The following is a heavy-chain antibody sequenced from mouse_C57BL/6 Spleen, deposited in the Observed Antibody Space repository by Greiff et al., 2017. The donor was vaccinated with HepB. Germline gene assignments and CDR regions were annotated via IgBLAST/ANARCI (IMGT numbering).Heavy chain of an antibody. D-gene: IGHD4-1*01. CDR3: ARESNWERYFDV. Sequence: EVQRVESGGGLVKPGGSLKLSCAASGFTFSSYAMSWVRQTPEKRLEWVATISDGGSYTYYPDNVKGRFTISRDNAKNNLYLQMSQLKSEDTAMYYCARESNWERYFDVWGTGTTVTVSS. CDR1: GFTFSSYA. J-gene: IGHJ1*03. V-gene: IGHV5-4*01. CDR2: ISDGGSYT.